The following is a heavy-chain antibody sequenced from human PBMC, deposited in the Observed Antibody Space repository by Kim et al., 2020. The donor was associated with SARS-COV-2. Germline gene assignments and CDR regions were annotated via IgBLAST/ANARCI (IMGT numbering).Heavy chain of an antibody. CDR1: DFTFTSHG. V-gene: IGHV1-18*04. Sequence: ASVKVSCTGSDFTFTSHGISWVRQAPGQGLEWMGWISAYNGDRNYAQKYQGRITLTTDTSTSTTYMELRSLRSDDTALYYCARDIEHCGCDCFSDCFDSWGQGTLVTVSS. J-gene: IGHJ4*02. CDR3: ARDIEHCGCDCFSDCFDS. CDR2: ISAYNGDR. D-gene: IGHD2-21*01.